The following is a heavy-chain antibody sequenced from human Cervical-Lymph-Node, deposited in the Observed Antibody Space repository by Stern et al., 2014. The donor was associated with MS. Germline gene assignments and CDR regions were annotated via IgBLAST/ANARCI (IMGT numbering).Heavy chain of an antibody. CDR3: AKGGGMTTVDY. CDR1: GGSIRKYF. CDR2: VDDSGST. D-gene: IGHD4-17*01. J-gene: IGHJ4*02. V-gene: IGHV4-59*01. Sequence: QVQLQESGPGLVKPSETLSLTCTVSGGSIRKYFWNWIRQPPGKGLEWMGYVDDSGSTHYNPSLKSRVTISVATSKNHFSLKLSSVTAADTAIYYCAKGGGMTTVDYWGQGTLVTVSS.